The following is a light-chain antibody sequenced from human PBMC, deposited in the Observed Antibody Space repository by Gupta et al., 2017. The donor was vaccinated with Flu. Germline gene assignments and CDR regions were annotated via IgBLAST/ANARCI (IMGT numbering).Light chain of an antibody. V-gene: IGKV3-15*01. CDR2: GAS. CDR1: QGISSN. J-gene: IGKJ1*01. CDR3: QQYNRWPPWT. Sequence: ATLSVSPGESTTLSCRASQGISSNLAWYQQKPGQAPRLLIYGASTRATGIPDRFSGGGSETDFTLTISSLQSEDFAVYYCQQYNRWPPWTFGQGTKVEIK.